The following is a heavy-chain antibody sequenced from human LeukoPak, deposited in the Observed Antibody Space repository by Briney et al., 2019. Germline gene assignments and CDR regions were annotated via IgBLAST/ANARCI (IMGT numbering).Heavy chain of an antibody. CDR3: ARASSSWDHFDY. D-gene: IGHD6-13*01. V-gene: IGHV3-21*01. Sequence: GGALRLSCAASGFTLSSYSMNWVRQAPGKGLEWVSSIRSSSSYIYYANSVKGRFTISRDNVKNSLYLQMNSLRAEDTAVYYCARASSSWDHFDYWGQGTLVTVSS. CDR2: IRSSSSYI. CDR1: GFTLSSYS. J-gene: IGHJ4*02.